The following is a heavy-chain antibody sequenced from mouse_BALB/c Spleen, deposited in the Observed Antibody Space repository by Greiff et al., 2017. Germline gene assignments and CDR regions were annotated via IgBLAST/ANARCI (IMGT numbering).Heavy chain of an antibody. V-gene: IGHV5-12-2*01. CDR1: GFTFSSYT. CDR3: ARKGDYPYAMDY. CDR2: ISNGGGST. Sequence: EVKLVESGGGLVQPGGSLKLSCAASGFTFSSYTMSWVRQTPEKRLEWVAYISNGGGSTYYPDTVKGRFTISRDNAKNTLYLQVSSLKSEDTAMYYCARKGDYPYAMDYWGQGTSVTVSS. J-gene: IGHJ4*01. D-gene: IGHD2-4*01.